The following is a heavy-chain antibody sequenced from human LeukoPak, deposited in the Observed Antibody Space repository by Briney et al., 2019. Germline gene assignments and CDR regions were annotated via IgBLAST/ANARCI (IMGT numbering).Heavy chain of an antibody. CDR2: INQNGSEI. D-gene: IGHD1-14*01. Sequence: PGGSLRLSCAASGFTFSSYWMSWVRQARGKGLEREANINQNGSEIYYVDSVKGRFTISRDNAKNSLYLQMNTLRAEDTALYYCARDPLTQNDYWGQGTLVTVSS. CDR1: GFTFSSYW. CDR3: ARDPLTQNDY. J-gene: IGHJ4*02. V-gene: IGHV3-7*01.